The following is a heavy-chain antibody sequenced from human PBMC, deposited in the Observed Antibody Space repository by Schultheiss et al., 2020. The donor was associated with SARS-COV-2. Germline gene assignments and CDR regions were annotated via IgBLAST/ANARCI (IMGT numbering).Heavy chain of an antibody. CDR2: IYHSGST. D-gene: IGHD3-10*01. V-gene: IGHV4-34*01. J-gene: IGHJ4*02. CDR1: GGSFSGYY. CDR3: ARVDGSGKGIHY. Sequence: SETLSLTCVVYGGSFSGYYWSWIRQPPGKGLEWIGEIYHSGSTNYIPSLKSRVTISVDKSKNQFSLKLSSVTAADTAVYYCARVDGSGKGIHYWGQGTLVTVSS.